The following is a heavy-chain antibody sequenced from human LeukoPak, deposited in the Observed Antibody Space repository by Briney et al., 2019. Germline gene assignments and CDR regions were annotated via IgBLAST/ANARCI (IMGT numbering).Heavy chain of an antibody. CDR1: GYTFTSYD. CDR3: ARAAKHIAARSRGGYYYYMDV. V-gene: IGHV1-8*03. Sequence: GASVKVSCKASGYTFTSYDINWVRQATGQGLEWMGWMNPNSGNTGYAQKFQGRVTITRNTSISTAYMELSSLRSEDTAVYYCARAAKHIAARSRGGYYYYMDVWGKGTTVTVSS. CDR2: MNPNSGNT. D-gene: IGHD6-6*01. J-gene: IGHJ6*03.